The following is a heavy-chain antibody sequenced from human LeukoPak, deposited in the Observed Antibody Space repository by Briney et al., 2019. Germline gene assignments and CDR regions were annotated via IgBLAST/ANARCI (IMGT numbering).Heavy chain of an antibody. V-gene: IGHV3-7*01. CDR2: IKQDGSVK. CDR3: ARKGLGDV. J-gene: IGHJ6*02. D-gene: IGHD6-19*01. CDR1: GFTFSTYW. Sequence: KPGGSLRLSCAASGFTFSTYWMSWVRQAPGKGLEWVANIKQDGSVKYYVASVKGRFTISRDNAKNSVFLQMNSLSAEDTAAYYCARKGLGDVWGQGTTVTVSS.